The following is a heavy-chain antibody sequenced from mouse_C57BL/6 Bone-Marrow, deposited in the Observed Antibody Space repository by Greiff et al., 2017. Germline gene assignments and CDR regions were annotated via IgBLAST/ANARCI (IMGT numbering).Heavy chain of an antibody. V-gene: IGHV1-81*01. J-gene: IGHJ2*01. CDR2: FYPRSGNT. CDR3: AGDPVTAVVSGD. D-gene: IGHD1-1*01. Sequence: QVQLQQSGAELARPGASVKLSCKASGYTFTSYGISWVKQRTGQGLEWIGEFYPRSGNTYYNEKFKGKATLAAEEASSTEYMGLRSLTSEDAAVYFCAGDPVTAVVSGDWGQGTTLTVSS. CDR1: GYTFTSYG.